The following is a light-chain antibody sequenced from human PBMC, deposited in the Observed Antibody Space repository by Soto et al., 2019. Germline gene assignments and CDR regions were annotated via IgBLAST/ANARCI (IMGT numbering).Light chain of an antibody. CDR1: QSVGSN. Sequence: EIVMTQSPATLSVSPGERATLSCRASQSVGSNLAWYQQKPGQAPRLLMYGASTRATGVPARFSGSGSGAEFTLTISSLQSEDFVVYYCQQYNNRPPWTFGQGTKVEIE. V-gene: IGKV3-15*01. CDR2: GAS. CDR3: QQYNNRPPWT. J-gene: IGKJ1*01.